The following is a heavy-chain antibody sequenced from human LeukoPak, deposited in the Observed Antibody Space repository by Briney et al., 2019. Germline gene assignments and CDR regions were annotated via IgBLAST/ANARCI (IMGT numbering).Heavy chain of an antibody. V-gene: IGHV4-61*02. CDR1: GGSISSGSYY. CDR2: IYTSGST. J-gene: IGHJ5*02. D-gene: IGHD6-19*01. CDR3: ARDSWNVGWLVENANWFDP. Sequence: PSETLSLTCTVSGGSISSGSYYWSWIRQPAGKGLEWIGRIYTSGSTNYNPSLKSRVTISVDTSKNQFSLKLSSVTAADTAVYYCARDSWNVGWLVENANWFDPWGQGTLVTVSS.